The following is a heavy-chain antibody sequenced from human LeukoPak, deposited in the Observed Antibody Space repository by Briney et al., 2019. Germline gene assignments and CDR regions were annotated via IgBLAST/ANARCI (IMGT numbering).Heavy chain of an antibody. CDR3: ARHDKWSSSWYKIENVNGGQFDY. V-gene: IGHV5-51*01. CDR2: IYPGDSDT. CDR1: GYSFTSYW. J-gene: IGHJ4*02. D-gene: IGHD6-13*01. Sequence: GESLKISCKGSGYSFTSYWIGWVRQMPGKGLEWMGIIYPGDSDTRYSPSFQGQVTISADKSISTAYLQWSSLKASDTAMYYCARHDKWSSSWYKIENVNGGQFDYWGQGTLVTVSS.